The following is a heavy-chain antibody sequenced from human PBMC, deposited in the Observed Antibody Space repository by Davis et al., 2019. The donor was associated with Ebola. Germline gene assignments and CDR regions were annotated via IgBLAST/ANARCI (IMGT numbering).Heavy chain of an antibody. D-gene: IGHD1-26*01. CDR2: ISGDGGST. V-gene: IGHV3-43*02. Sequence: GESLKISCAASGFTFADYAMHWVRQAPGKGLEWVSLISGDGGSTYYADSVKGRFTISRDNSKNSLYLQMNSLRTEDTALYYCAKEHVGAFDIWGQGTMVTVSS. J-gene: IGHJ3*02. CDR1: GFTFADYA. CDR3: AKEHVGAFDI.